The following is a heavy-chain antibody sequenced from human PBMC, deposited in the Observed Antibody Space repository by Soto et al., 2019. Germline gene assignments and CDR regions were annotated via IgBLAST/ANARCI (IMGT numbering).Heavy chain of an antibody. CDR1: GYTFTSYA. CDR3: GRSVAPYYFDY. V-gene: IGHV1-3*01. D-gene: IGHD2-15*01. CDR2: INAGNGNT. Sequence: PSVNVSCKASGYTFTSYAMHWVRQAPGQRLEWMGWINAGNGNTKYSQKFQGRVTITRDTSASTAYMELSSLRSEDTAVYYCGRSVAPYYFDYWGRGTLVTVSS. J-gene: IGHJ4*02.